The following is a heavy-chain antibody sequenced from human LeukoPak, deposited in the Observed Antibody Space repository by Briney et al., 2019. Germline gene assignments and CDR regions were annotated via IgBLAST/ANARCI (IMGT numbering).Heavy chain of an antibody. J-gene: IGHJ4*02. V-gene: IGHV4-59*01. CDR1: GGSISSYY. D-gene: IGHD5-12*01. CDR3: ARDLGYSGYAD. Sequence: SETLSLTCTVSGGSISSYYWSWIRQPPGKGLEWIGYIYYSGSTNYNPSLKSRVTISVDTSKNQFSLKLSSVTAADTAVYYCARDLGYSGYADWGQGTLVTVSS. CDR2: IYYSGST.